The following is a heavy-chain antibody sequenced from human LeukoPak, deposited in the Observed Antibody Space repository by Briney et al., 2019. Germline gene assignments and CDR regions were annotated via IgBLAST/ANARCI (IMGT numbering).Heavy chain of an antibody. Sequence: SVKVSCKASGGTFSSYTISWVRQAPGQGLEWMGRIIPILGIANYAQKFQGRVTITADKSTSSAYMELSSLRSEDTAVYYCARDCSGGSCYDYWGQGTLVTVSS. D-gene: IGHD2-15*01. V-gene: IGHV1-69*04. CDR2: IIPILGIA. CDR1: GGTFSSYT. CDR3: ARDCSGGSCYDY. J-gene: IGHJ4*02.